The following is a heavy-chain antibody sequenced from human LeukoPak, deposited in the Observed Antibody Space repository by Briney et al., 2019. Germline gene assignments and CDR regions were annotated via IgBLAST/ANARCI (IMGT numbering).Heavy chain of an antibody. CDR3: ARHYYDNFDY. CDR2: IYYSGST. CDR1: GDSISSSSHY. J-gene: IGHJ4*02. D-gene: IGHD3-22*01. V-gene: IGHV4-39*01. Sequence: SETLSLTCTVSGDSISSSSHYWDWIRQPPGKGLEWIGTIYYSGSTYYNPSLKSRVTISVDTSKNQFSLKLRSVTAADTAVYYCARHYYDNFDYWGQGTLVTVSS.